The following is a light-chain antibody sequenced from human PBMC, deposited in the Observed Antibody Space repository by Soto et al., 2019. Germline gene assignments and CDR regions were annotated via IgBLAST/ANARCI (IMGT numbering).Light chain of an antibody. CDR3: FLSYSGTHWV. CDR2: DTS. CDR1: TGVVTSGHY. V-gene: IGLV7-46*01. Sequence: QTVVTQEPSLTVSPGGTVTLTCGSSTGVVTSGHYPYWFQQKPGQAPRTLIYDTSNKHSWTPARFSGSLLGGKAALTLSGAQPEDEAEYYCFLSYSGTHWVFGGGTKVTVL. J-gene: IGLJ3*02.